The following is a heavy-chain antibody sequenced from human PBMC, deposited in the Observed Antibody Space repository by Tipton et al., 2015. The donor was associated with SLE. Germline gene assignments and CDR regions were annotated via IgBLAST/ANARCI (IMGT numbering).Heavy chain of an antibody. V-gene: IGHV4-4*08. Sequence: TLSLTCTVSGGSISSYYWSWIRQPPGKGLEWIGYVYTSGATNYKPSLKNRVTISVDSSKNQFSLKLTSVTAADTAVYYCASGAYGSGSSYVGGWFDPWGQGTLVTVSS. CDR1: GGSISSYY. D-gene: IGHD3-10*01. CDR3: ASGAYGSGSSYVGGWFDP. CDR2: VYTSGAT. J-gene: IGHJ5*02.